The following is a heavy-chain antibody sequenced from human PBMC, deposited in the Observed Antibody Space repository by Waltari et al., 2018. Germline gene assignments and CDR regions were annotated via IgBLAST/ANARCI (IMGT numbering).Heavy chain of an antibody. J-gene: IGHJ5*02. CDR3: ARRDYGDYGWFDP. Sequence: QVQLVQSGAEVKKPGSSVKVSCKASGGTFSSYAISWVRQAPGQGLEWMGGIIPIFGTAKYAQKFQGRVTITADEATSTADMELSSLRSEDTAVYYCARRDYGDYGWFDPWGQGTLVTVSS. CDR2: IIPIFGTA. V-gene: IGHV1-69*01. D-gene: IGHD4-17*01. CDR1: GGTFSSYA.